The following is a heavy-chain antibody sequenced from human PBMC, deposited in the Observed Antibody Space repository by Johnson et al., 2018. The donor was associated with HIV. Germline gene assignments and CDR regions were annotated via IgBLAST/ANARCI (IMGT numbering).Heavy chain of an antibody. CDR1: GFTFSSYA. Sequence: QVQLVESGGGLVQPGRSLRLSCSASGFTFSSYAMHWVRQAPGKGLEWVAVISYDGSNKYYADSVKGRFTISRDSSKNMLYLQMNSLRTEDTAVYYCGRDRQWGPRDAFDIWGQGTM. CDR2: ISYDGSNK. D-gene: IGHD6-19*01. V-gene: IGHV3-30-3*01. CDR3: GRDRQWGPRDAFDI. J-gene: IGHJ3*02.